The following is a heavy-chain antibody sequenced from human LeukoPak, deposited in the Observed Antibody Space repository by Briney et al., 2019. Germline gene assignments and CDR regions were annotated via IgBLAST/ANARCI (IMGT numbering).Heavy chain of an antibody. J-gene: IGHJ4*02. CDR1: GYTFTGYY. CDR2: INPNSGGT. Sequence: ASVKVSCKASGYTFTGYYMHWVRQAPGQGLEWMGRINPNSGGTNYAQKFRGRVTMTRDTSISTAYMELSRLRSDDTAVYYCARDLFYYDSSGYYYMEDYWGQGTLVTVSS. CDR3: ARDLFYYDSSGYYYMEDY. D-gene: IGHD3-22*01. V-gene: IGHV1-2*06.